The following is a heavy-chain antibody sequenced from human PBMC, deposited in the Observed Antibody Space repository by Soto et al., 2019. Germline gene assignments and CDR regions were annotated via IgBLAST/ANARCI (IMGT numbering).Heavy chain of an antibody. V-gene: IGHV3-21*06. Sequence: GSLRLSCAASGFSFSMYTMTWVRQAPGKGLEWVSSISSSGVQTFYTDSVQGRFTISRVNAENSLYLHMNTLRGEDTAVYYCARRNQYDSGGYYFWGQGALVTVSS. D-gene: IGHD3-22*01. CDR2: ISSSGVQT. J-gene: IGHJ4*02. CDR1: GFSFSMYT. CDR3: ARRNQYDSGGYYF.